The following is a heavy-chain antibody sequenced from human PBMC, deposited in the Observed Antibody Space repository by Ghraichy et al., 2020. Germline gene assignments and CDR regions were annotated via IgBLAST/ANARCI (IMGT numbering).Heavy chain of an antibody. Sequence: GGSLRLSCAASGFTFDDYAMHWVRQAPGKGLEWVSLISGDGGSTYYADSVKGRFTISRDNSKNSLYLQMNSLRTEDTALYYCAKDTPGETMIDTRHTGPYYYYGMDVWGQGTTVTVSS. CDR2: ISGDGGST. D-gene: IGHD3-22*01. CDR3: AKDTPGETMIDTRHTGPYYYYGMDV. J-gene: IGHJ6*02. CDR1: GFTFDDYA. V-gene: IGHV3-43*02.